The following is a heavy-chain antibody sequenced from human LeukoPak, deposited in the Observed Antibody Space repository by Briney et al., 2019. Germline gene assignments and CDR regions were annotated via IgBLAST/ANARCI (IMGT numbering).Heavy chain of an antibody. CDR2: IYYSGST. Sequence: SETLSLTCTVSGGSISSGSYYWSWIRQPPGKGLEWIGYIYYSGSTNYNPSLKSRVTISVDTSKNQFSLKLSSVTAADTAVYYCARADYGDYRAFDIWGQGTMVTVSS. D-gene: IGHD4-17*01. CDR3: ARADYGDYRAFDI. V-gene: IGHV4-61*01. J-gene: IGHJ3*02. CDR1: GGSISSGSYY.